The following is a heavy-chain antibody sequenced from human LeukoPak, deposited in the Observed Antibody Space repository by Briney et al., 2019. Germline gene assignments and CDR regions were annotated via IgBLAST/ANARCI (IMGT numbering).Heavy chain of an antibody. Sequence: SETLSLTCAVYGGSFSGYYRSWIRQPPGKGLEWIGEINHSGSTNYNPSLKSRVTISVDTSKNQFSLKLSSVTAADTAVYYCARGFGSGNYYYGWFDPWGQGALVTVSS. J-gene: IGHJ5*02. V-gene: IGHV4-34*01. D-gene: IGHD3-10*01. CDR2: INHSGST. CDR3: ARGFGSGNYYYGWFDP. CDR1: GGSFSGYY.